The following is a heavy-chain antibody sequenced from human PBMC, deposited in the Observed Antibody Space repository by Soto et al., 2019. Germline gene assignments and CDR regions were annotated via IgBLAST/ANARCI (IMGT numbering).Heavy chain of an antibody. Sequence: GASVKVSCKASGYTFTSYAMHWVRQAPGQRLEWMGWINAGNGNTKYSQKFQGRVTITRDTSASTAYMELSSLRSEDTAVYYCARDGPTSSDYYDSSGSTLSPWGQGTQVTVSS. J-gene: IGHJ5*02. CDR3: ARDGPTSSDYYDSSGSTLSP. CDR1: GYTFTSYA. CDR2: INAGNGNT. D-gene: IGHD3-22*01. V-gene: IGHV1-3*01.